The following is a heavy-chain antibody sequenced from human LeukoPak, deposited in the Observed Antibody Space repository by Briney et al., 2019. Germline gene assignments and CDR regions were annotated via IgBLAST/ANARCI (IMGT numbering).Heavy chain of an antibody. CDR2: INHSGST. CDR1: GESFSGYY. J-gene: IGHJ4*02. V-gene: IGHV4-34*01. CDR3: ARFKGTTVTTD. D-gene: IGHD4-11*01. Sequence: SETLSLTCAVYGESFSGYYWSWIRQPPGKGLEWIGEINHSGSTNYNPSLKSRVTISVDTSKNQFSLKLSSVTAADTAVYYCARFKGTTVTTDWGQGTLVTVSS.